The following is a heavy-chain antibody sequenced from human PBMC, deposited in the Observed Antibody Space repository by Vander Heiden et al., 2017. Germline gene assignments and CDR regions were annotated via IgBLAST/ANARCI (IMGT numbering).Heavy chain of an antibody. CDR2: ISAYNGNT. D-gene: IGHD3-22*01. J-gene: IGHJ2*01. CDR3: ARVRYYDSSGPWGYFDL. V-gene: IGHV1-18*01. CDR1: GYTLTSYG. Sequence: QAQLAQSGAEAKKPGASVKVSCKASGYTLTSYGISWVRQAPGQGLEWMGWISAYNGNTNYAQKLQGRVTMTTDTSTSTAYMELRSLRSDDTAVYYCARVRYYDSSGPWGYFDLWGRGTLVTVSS.